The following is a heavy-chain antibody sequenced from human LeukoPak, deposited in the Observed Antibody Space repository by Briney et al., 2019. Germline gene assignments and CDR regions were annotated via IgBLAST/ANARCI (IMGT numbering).Heavy chain of an antibody. V-gene: IGHV4-34*01. J-gene: IGHJ4*02. Sequence: NSSETLSLTCAVYGGSFSGYYWSWIRQPPGKGLEWIGEINHSGSTNYNPSLKSRVTISVDTSKNQFSLKLSSVTAADTAVYHCARQGAGVALMVYRTNYFDYWGQGTLVTVSS. CDR3: ARQGAGVALMVYRTNYFDY. D-gene: IGHD2-8*01. CDR2: INHSGST. CDR1: GGSFSGYY.